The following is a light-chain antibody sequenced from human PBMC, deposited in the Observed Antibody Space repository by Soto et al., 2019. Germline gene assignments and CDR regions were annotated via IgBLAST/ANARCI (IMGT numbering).Light chain of an antibody. CDR3: QQYNSYPRT. Sequence: FHTTPFPSTLSASLVDRVTITYRASQSISSWLAWYQQKPGKAPKLLIYDASSLESGVPSRFSGSGSGTEFTLTISSLQPDDFATYYCQQYNSYPRTFGQGTKVDIK. CDR2: DAS. J-gene: IGKJ1*01. V-gene: IGKV1-5*01. CDR1: QSISSW.